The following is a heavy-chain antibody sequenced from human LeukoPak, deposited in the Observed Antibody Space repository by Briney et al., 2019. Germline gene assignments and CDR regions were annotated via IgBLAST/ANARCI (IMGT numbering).Heavy chain of an antibody. CDR3: AKVSSRGRSYGGGYFDY. CDR1: GFTFSSYA. J-gene: IGHJ4*02. CDR2: ISGSGGST. D-gene: IGHD1-26*01. V-gene: IGHV3-23*01. Sequence: PGASLRLSCAASGFTFSSYAMSWVRQAPGKGLEWVSAISGSGGSTYYADSVKGRFTISRDNSKNTLYLQMNSLRAEDTAVYYCAKVSSRGRSYGGGYFDYWGQGTLVTVSS.